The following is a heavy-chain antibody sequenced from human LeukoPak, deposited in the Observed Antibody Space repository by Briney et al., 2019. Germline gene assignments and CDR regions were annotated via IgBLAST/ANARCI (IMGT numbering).Heavy chain of an antibody. V-gene: IGHV4-39*01. Sequence: SETLSLTCTVSGGSISSSDYYWGWIRQPPRKGLEWIGAISSSGSPYYNPSLKSRVTISVDSSKNQFSLKLSSVTAADTAVYYCARRTSNPVGAIDYWGQGALVTVSS. CDR2: ISSSGSP. D-gene: IGHD1-26*01. CDR3: ARRTSNPVGAIDY. J-gene: IGHJ4*02. CDR1: GGSISSSDYY.